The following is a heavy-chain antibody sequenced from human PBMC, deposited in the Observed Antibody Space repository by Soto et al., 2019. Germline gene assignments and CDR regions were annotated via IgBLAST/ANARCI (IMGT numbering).Heavy chain of an antibody. D-gene: IGHD1-26*01. Sequence: NPSETLSLTCTVSGGSISSYYWSWIRQPAGKGLEWIGRIYTSGSTNYNPSLKSRVTMSVDTSKNQFSLKLSSVTAADTAVYYCARGMVGSYSNWFDPWGQGTLVTVSS. J-gene: IGHJ5*02. CDR1: GGSISSYY. V-gene: IGHV4-4*07. CDR3: ARGMVGSYSNWFDP. CDR2: IYTSGST.